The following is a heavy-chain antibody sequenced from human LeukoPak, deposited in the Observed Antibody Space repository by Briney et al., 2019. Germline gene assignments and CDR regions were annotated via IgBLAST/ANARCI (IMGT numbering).Heavy chain of an antibody. CDR3: ARGPSLYCSSTSCWENDKWFDP. Sequence: SETLSLTCTVSGGSISSYYWSWIRQPAGKGLEWIGRIYSSGSTNYSPSLKSRVTMSVDTSKNQFSLKLSSVTAADTAVYYCARGPSLYCSSTSCWENDKWFDPWGQGTPVTVSS. D-gene: IGHD2-2*01. J-gene: IGHJ5*02. V-gene: IGHV4-4*07. CDR2: IYSSGST. CDR1: GGSISSYY.